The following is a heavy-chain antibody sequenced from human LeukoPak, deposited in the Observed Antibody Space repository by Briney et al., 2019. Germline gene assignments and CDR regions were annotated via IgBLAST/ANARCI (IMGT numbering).Heavy chain of an antibody. CDR2: IYTSGST. Sequence: SETLSLTCTVSGGSISSGSYYWSWIRQPAGKGLEWIGRIYTSGSTNYNPSLKSRVTISVDTSKNQFSLKLSSVTAADTAVYYCATDTTSWGQGTLVTASS. CDR1: GGSISSGSYY. J-gene: IGHJ5*02. CDR3: ATDTTS. V-gene: IGHV4-61*02. D-gene: IGHD1-1*01.